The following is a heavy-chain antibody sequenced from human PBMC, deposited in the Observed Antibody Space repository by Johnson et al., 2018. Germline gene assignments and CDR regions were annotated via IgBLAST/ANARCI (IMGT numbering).Heavy chain of an antibody. CDR3: ARYGGGFTRFDY. V-gene: IGHV4-34*01. CDR1: GGSFSAYH. J-gene: IGHJ4*02. CDR2: INHSGST. Sequence: QVQLQQLGAGLLKPSELLSLTCAVYGGSFSAYHWSWIRQPPGKGLEWIGEINHSGSTNYNPSLKSRVTISVDTSKNQFSLKLRSVTAADTAVYYCARYGGGFTRFDYWGQGTLVTVSS. D-gene: IGHD3-16*01.